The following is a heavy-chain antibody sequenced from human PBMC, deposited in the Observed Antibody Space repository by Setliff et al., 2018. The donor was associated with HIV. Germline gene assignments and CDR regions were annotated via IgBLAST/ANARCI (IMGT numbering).Heavy chain of an antibody. J-gene: IGHJ4*02. V-gene: IGHV4-38-2*01. CDR1: GYSIISDYY. Sequence: SETLSLTCAVSGYSIISDYYWGWIRQSPGKGLEWIGSIYHSGSTFYNPSLRSRVTISVDTSQDQFSLRLTSVTAADTAVYYCAARNSGNPTRHFDYWGQGTLVTAPQ. CDR2: IYHSGST. CDR3: AARNSGNPTRHFDY. D-gene: IGHD3-10*01.